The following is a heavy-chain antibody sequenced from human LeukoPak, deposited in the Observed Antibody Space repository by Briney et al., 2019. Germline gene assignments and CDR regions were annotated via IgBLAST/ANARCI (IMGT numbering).Heavy chain of an antibody. J-gene: IGHJ5*02. V-gene: IGHV3-53*01. CDR3: ARDSSGWYDH. D-gene: IGHD6-19*01. CDR1: GFTFNTYW. CDR2: IYAGGTT. Sequence: GGSLRLSCAASGFTFNTYWMHWVRQAPGRGLEWVSVIYAGGTTYYADSVRGRFTISRDNSKNTLYLQMNSLRDEDTAVYYCARDSSGWYDHWGQGTLVTVSS.